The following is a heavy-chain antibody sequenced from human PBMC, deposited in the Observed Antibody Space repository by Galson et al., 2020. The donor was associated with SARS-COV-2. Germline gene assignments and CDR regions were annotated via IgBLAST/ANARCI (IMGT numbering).Heavy chain of an antibody. D-gene: IGHD2-15*01. Sequence: GGSLRLSCAGSGFTFSSYEMNWVRQAPGKGLEWVSYISGSGTNIYSADSVKGRFTISRDNAMNSLYLQMTSLRAEDTAVYYCASPYLAAASFFGAFDIWGLGTMVTVSS. CDR1: GFTFSSYE. CDR2: ISGSGTNI. J-gene: IGHJ3*02. V-gene: IGHV3-48*03. CDR3: ASPYLAAASFFGAFDI.